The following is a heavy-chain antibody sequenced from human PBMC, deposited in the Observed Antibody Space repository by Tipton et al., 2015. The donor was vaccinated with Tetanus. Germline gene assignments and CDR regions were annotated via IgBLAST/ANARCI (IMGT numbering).Heavy chain of an antibody. CDR1: GFTFSTYW. D-gene: IGHD5-24*01. CDR3: ARGCRRDGYNFRSPSPGHTLN. Sequence: SLRLSCAASGFTFSTYWMTWVRQAPGEGLAWVANINQDGSGKYYVDSLKGRFTISRDNAKNSLYLQMNSLRAEDTAVYYCARGCRRDGYNFRSPSPGHTLNWGQGTLVTVSS. CDR2: INQDGSGK. V-gene: IGHV3-7*03. J-gene: IGHJ4*02.